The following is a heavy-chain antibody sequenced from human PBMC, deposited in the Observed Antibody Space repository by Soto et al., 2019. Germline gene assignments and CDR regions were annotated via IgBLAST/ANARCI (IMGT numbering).Heavy chain of an antibody. V-gene: IGHV1-24*01. Sequence: GASVKVSCKVSGYTLTELSMHWVRQAPGKGLEWMGGFDPEDGETIYAQKFQGRVTMTEDTSTDTAYMELSSLRSEDTAVYYCATYAEKWLVQGYYYYYYGMDVWGQGTTVTVSS. CDR2: FDPEDGET. D-gene: IGHD6-19*01. J-gene: IGHJ6*02. CDR1: GYTLTELS. CDR3: ATYAEKWLVQGYYYYYYGMDV.